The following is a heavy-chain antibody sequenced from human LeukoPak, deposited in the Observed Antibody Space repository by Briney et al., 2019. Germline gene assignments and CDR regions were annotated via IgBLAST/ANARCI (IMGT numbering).Heavy chain of an antibody. D-gene: IGHD3-3*01. CDR2: IKQDGSEK. J-gene: IGHJ4*02. Sequence: GGSLRLSCAASGFTFSSSWMSWVRQAPGKGLEWVANIKQDGSEKYYVDSVKGRFTISRDNAKNSLYLQMNSLRAEDTAVYYCARMGNDFWSGYYFDYWGQGTLVTVSS. CDR3: ARMGNDFWSGYYFDY. V-gene: IGHV3-7*01. CDR1: GFTFSSSW.